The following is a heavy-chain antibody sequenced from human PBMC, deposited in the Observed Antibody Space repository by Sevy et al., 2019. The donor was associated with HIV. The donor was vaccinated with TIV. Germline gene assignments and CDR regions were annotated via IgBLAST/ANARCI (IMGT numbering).Heavy chain of an antibody. CDR2: ISHGGGTT. J-gene: IGHJ4*02. CDR1: GFTFNNYV. V-gene: IGHV3-23*01. CDR3: ARRYLPSAPPALDH. Sequence: GGSLRLSCAASGFTFNNYVMNWVRQAPGKGLEWVSVISHGGGTTYYADSVKGRFTISRDDSKDTVYLEMNSLRAEDTAVYYCARRYLPSAPPALDHWGQGTLVTVSS. D-gene: IGHD2-2*01.